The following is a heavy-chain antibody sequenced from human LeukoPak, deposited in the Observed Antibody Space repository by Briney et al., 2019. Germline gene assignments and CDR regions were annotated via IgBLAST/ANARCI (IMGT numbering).Heavy chain of an antibody. CDR3: ARASGDIVETATMGSY. CDR1: GFTFNSYS. Sequence: PGGSLGLSCAASGFTFNSYSMNWVRQAPGKGLEWVSSISSSSRSIYYAESVKGRFTISRDNAKNSLYLQMNSLRAEDTAVYYCARASGDIVETATMGSYWGQGTLVTVSS. J-gene: IGHJ4*02. CDR2: ISSSSRSI. D-gene: IGHD5-18*01. V-gene: IGHV3-21*01.